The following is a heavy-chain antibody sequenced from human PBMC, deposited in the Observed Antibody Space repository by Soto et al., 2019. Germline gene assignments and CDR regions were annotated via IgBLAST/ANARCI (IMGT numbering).Heavy chain of an antibody. CDR3: ARSGGNSYYYGMDV. Sequence: QVQLQESGPGLVKPSQTLSLTCSVSGGSISSGGYYWSWIRQPPGKGLEWIGYIYYSANTHYNPSLKGRVSISADTSKNQFSLNLSSVTAADTAVYCCARSGGNSYYYGMDVWGQGTTVTVSS. CDR1: GGSISSGGYY. D-gene: IGHD3-10*01. CDR2: IYYSANT. J-gene: IGHJ6*02. V-gene: IGHV4-31*02.